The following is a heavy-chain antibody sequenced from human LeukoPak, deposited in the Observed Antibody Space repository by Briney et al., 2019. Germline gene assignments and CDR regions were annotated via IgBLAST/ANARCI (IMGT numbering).Heavy chain of an antibody. CDR2: INPSGDTT. CDR1: GFTFTTYF. CDR3: ARDRNGDQRANAFDI. D-gene: IGHD2-21*02. J-gene: IGHJ3*02. V-gene: IGHV1-46*01. Sequence: GSVKVSCKASGFTFTTYFMHWVRQAPGQGLEWMGKINPSGDTTTYAQKFQGRVTMTRYTYTSTVYMELRSLRSGDTAVYYCARDRNGDQRANAFDIWGQGTMVTVSS.